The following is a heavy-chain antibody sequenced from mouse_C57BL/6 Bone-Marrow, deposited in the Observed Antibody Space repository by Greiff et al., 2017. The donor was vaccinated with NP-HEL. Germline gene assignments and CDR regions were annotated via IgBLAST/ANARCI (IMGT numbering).Heavy chain of an antibody. CDR2: IDPENGDT. Sequence: VQLQQSGAELERPGASVKLSCTASGFNIKDDYMHWVKQRPEQGLEWIGWIDPENGDTEYASKFQGKATITADTSSNTAYLQLSSLTSEDTAVYYCTPTYYGSSYGDFDYWGQGTTLTVSS. CDR1: GFNIKDDY. J-gene: IGHJ2*01. CDR3: TPTYYGSSYGDFDY. V-gene: IGHV14-4*01. D-gene: IGHD1-1*01.